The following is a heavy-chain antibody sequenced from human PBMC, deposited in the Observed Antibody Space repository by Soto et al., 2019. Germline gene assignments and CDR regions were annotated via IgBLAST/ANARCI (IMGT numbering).Heavy chain of an antibody. V-gene: IGHV1-8*01. J-gene: IGHJ5*02. CDR2: MNPNTGNT. CDR1: GYTFTSSD. Sequence: QVQLVQSGAEVKKPGASVKVSCKASGYTFTSSDINWVRQATGQGLEWMGWMNPNTGNTGYAQKFQGRIALTRSTSISTAYLELSSLNSDYSPVYYCARGASPWGQGTLVTVSS. CDR3: ARGASP.